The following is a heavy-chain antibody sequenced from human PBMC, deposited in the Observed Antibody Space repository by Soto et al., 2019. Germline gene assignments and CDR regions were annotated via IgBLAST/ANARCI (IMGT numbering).Heavy chain of an antibody. D-gene: IGHD1-26*01. CDR2: ISSDGSDK. J-gene: IGHJ2*01. Sequence: GGSLRLSCSASGFTVSSKYMNWVRQAPGKGLEWVAGISSDGSDKNYADSVKGRFTISRDNAKNTLYLQMNSLRPEDTAVYYCARVGQGAWYFDLWGRGTLVTVSS. CDR1: GFTVSSKY. V-gene: IGHV3-30-3*01. CDR3: ARVGQGAWYFDL.